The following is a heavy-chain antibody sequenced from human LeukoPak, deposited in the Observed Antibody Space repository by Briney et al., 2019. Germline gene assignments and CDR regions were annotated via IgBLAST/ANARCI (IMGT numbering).Heavy chain of an antibody. V-gene: IGHV3-43*01. CDR1: GFTFDDYT. D-gene: IGHD2-15*01. CDR2: ISWDGDST. J-gene: IGHJ4*02. Sequence: PGGSLRLSCAASGFTFDDYTMHWARQAPGKGLEWVSLISWDGDSTYYADSVKGRFTISRDNSKNSLYLQMNSLRTEDTALYYCAKDIGVGYCNGCLFDYWGQGTLVTVSS. CDR3: AKDIGVGYCNGCLFDY.